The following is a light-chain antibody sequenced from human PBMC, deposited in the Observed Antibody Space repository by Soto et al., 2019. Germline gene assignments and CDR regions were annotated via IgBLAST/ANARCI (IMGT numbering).Light chain of an antibody. Sequence: QTVVTQPPSMSAAPRQRVTICCSGSSSNIGKNAVNWYQQLPGKAPRLLVYYDDLLSSGVSDRFSGSKSGTSASLAISGLQSEDEADYYCAVWDDSLNGPVFGGGTKLTVL. V-gene: IGLV1-36*01. J-gene: IGLJ2*01. CDR2: YDD. CDR1: SSNIGKNA. CDR3: AVWDDSLNGPV.